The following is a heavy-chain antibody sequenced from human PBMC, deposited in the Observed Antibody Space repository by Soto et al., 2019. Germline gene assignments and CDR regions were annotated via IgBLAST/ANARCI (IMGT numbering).Heavy chain of an antibody. V-gene: IGHV3-48*03. D-gene: IGHD7-27*01. J-gene: IGHJ5*02. CDR1: GFLFRNYE. CDR2: ISTTGGHV. Sequence: EVRLVESGGDLVKSGGSLRLSCVGSGFLFRNYEMNWVRQAPGKGLEWLAHISTTGGHVSESDSVKGRFTISRDNTKYTLYLQINSRRTEDTGVYYCVSQPHWARPLKPWAQETLVNVSS. CDR3: VSQPHWARPLKP.